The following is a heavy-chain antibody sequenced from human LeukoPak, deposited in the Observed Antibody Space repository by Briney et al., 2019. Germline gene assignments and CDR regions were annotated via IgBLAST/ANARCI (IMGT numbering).Heavy chain of an antibody. CDR3: ARAKYDSSGYYYSGFDI. V-gene: IGHV3-48*04. D-gene: IGHD3-22*01. Sequence: PGGSLRLSCAASGFTFSSYWMSWVRQAPGKGLEWVSYITTSGSSIYYADSVKGRFTMSRDNAKKSLYLQMNSLRAEDTAVYYCARAKYDSSGYYYSGFDIWGQGTMVTVSS. CDR2: ITTSGSSI. J-gene: IGHJ3*02. CDR1: GFTFSSYW.